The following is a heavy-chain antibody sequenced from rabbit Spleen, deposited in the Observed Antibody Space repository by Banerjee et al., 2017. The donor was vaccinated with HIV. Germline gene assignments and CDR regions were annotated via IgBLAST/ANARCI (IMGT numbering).Heavy chain of an antibody. CDR3: VRDQAGDADYGPYYLNL. CDR2: IAGSSSGFT. V-gene: IGHV1S45*01. D-gene: IGHD2-1*01. Sequence: QEQLEESGGGLVKPEGSLTLTCKASGFSFSDRDVMCWVRQAPGKGLEWIACIAGSSSGFTYSATWAKGRFTCSKTSSTTVTLQMTSLTAADTATYFCVRDQAGDADYGPYYLNLWGQGTLVTVS. CDR1: GFSFSDRDV. J-gene: IGHJ4*01.